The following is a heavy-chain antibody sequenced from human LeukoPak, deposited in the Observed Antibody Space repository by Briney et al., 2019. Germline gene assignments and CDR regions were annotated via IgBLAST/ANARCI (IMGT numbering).Heavy chain of an antibody. J-gene: IGHJ6*02. CDR1: EFPFCNYW. CDR3: ARGEPHCSTSTCSRRRMDV. Sequence: GGSLRLSCAASEFPFCNYWMTWVRRAPGRGLEGVAHVNQGGSYKYYVDSVRGRFTISRDNAKNEVYLQMDSLRVEDSAVYYCARGEPHCSTSTCSRRRMDVWGQGTTVTVSS. CDR2: VNQGGSYK. D-gene: IGHD2-2*01. V-gene: IGHV3-7*01.